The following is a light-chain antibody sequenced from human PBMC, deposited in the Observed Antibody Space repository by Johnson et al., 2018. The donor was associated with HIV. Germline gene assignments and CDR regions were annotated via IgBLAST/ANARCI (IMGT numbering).Light chain of an antibody. V-gene: IGLV1-51*01. CDR3: AAWDDSLNGHV. Sequence: QSVLTQPPSVSAAPGQKVTISCSGSNSNIGNNYVSWYQQLPGTAPKLLIYDNNKRPSGVPDRFSGSKSGTSASLAISGLQAEDEADYYCAAWDDSLNGHVFGTGTKVTVL. CDR2: DNN. J-gene: IGLJ1*01. CDR1: NSNIGNNY.